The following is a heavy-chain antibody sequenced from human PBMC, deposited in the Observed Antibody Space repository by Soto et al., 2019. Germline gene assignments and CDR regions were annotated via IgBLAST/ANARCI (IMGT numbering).Heavy chain of an antibody. J-gene: IGHJ4*02. CDR1: GGSFSGYY. CDR3: ASGGYSGSGPLFDY. V-gene: IGHV4-34*01. CDR2: INHSGST. Sequence: QVQLQQWGAGLLKPSETLSLTCAVYGGSFSGYYWSWIRQPPGKGLEWIGEINHSGSTNYNPSLKSRITVSAYTSKNRFSPQLSSVTAADTAVYYCASGGYSGSGPLFDYWGQGTLVTVSS. D-gene: IGHD3-10*01.